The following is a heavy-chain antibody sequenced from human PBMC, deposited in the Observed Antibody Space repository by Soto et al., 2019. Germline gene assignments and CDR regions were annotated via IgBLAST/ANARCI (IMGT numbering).Heavy chain of an antibody. D-gene: IGHD2-15*01. CDR2: ISNSDYTT. J-gene: IGHJ4*02. Sequence: LRLSCVASGISLSDNYMAWIRQAPGKGLEWLSYISNSDYTTYYTDSVKGRFTISRDNAKNSLYLQLNGLRVEDTAVYYCASGKWSLDYWGQGILVTVSS. V-gene: IGHV3-11*01. CDR3: ASGKWSLDY. CDR1: GISLSDNY.